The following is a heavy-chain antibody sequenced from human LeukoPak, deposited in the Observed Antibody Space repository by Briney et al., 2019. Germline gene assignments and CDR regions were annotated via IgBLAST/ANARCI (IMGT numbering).Heavy chain of an antibody. V-gene: IGHV4-34*01. D-gene: IGHD3-22*01. CDR3: ARVEYYYDSSGRVNWFDP. CDR2: INHSGST. CDR1: GGSFSGYY. Sequence: SETLSLTRAVYGGSFSGYYWSWIRQPPGKGLEWIGEINHSGSTNYNPSLKSRVTISVDKSKNQFSLKLTSVTAADTAVYYCARVEYYYDSSGRVNWFDPWGQGTLVTVSS. J-gene: IGHJ5*02.